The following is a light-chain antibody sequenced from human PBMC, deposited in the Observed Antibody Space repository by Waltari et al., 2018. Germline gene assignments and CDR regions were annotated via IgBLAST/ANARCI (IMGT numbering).Light chain of an antibody. CDR3: QQANSFPHT. CDR2: AAS. J-gene: IGKJ4*01. V-gene: IGKV1-12*01. CDR1: QSISSW. Sequence: DIQMTQSPSSVSASVGDRVTITCRAMQSISSWLAWYPQKPGKAPKLLIYAASSLQSGVPSRFSGSGSGTDFTLTISSLQPEDFATYYCQQANSFPHTFGGGTKVEIK.